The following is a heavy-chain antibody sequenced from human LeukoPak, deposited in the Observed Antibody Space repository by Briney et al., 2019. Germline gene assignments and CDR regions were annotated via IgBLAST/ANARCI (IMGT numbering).Heavy chain of an antibody. CDR1: GYTFTGYY. V-gene: IGHV1-2*02. D-gene: IGHD3-10*01. CDR3: ARGFGGSGSRDY. J-gene: IGHJ4*02. Sequence: ASVKVSCKASGYTFTGYYMHWVRQAPGQGLEWMGWINPNSGGTNYAQKFQGRVTMTRDTSISTVYMELSRLRSDDTAVYYCARGFGGSGSRDYWGQGTLVTVSS. CDR2: INPNSGGT.